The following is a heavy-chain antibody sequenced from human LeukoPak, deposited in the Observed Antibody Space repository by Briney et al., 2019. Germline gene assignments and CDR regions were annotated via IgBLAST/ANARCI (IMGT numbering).Heavy chain of an antibody. J-gene: IGHJ4*02. D-gene: IGHD6-19*01. CDR1: GFTFSSYS. CDR2: ITTSSTYI. CDR3: ARGKYSSGWFDY. Sequence: GGSLRLSCAASGFTFSSYSMSWVRLAPGKGLEWVSSITTSSTYISYADSVKGRFTISRDNAKNSLYLQMNSLRAEDTAVYYCARGKYSSGWFDYWGQGTLVTVSS. V-gene: IGHV3-21*01.